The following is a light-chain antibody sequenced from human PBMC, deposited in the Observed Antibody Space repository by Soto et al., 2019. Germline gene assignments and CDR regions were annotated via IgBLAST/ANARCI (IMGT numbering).Light chain of an antibody. CDR2: GNS. CDR1: SSNIGAGYD. V-gene: IGLV1-40*01. Sequence: QSVLTQPPSVSGAPGQRVTISCTGSSSNIGAGYDVHWYQQHPGTAPKLLIYGNSNRPSGVPDRFSGSKSGTSASLAITGLQAEDEADYYCQSYDSNPSANYVFGTGTKLTVL. J-gene: IGLJ1*01. CDR3: QSYDSNPSANYV.